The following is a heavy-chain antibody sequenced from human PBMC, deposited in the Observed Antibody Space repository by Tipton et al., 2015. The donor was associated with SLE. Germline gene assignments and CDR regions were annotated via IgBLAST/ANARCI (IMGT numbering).Heavy chain of an antibody. V-gene: IGHV4-59*01. D-gene: IGHD6-19*01. CDR3: ATSHERHSSGCTFDY. CDR2: IYYSGST. Sequence: TLSLTCAVYGGSFSGYYWSWIRQPPGKGLEWIGYIYYSGSTNNNPSLKSRVTISVDTSKNQFSLKLSSVTAADTAVYYCATSHERHSSGCTFDYWGQGTLVTVSS. J-gene: IGHJ4*02. CDR1: GGSFSGYY.